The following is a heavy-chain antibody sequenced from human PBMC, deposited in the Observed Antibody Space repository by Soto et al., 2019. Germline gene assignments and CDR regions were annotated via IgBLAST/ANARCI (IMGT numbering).Heavy chain of an antibody. J-gene: IGHJ4*02. CDR1: GYTFTSYG. CDR2: ISAYNGNT. D-gene: IGHD6-13*01. CDR3: ARESSSSSPAY. V-gene: IGHV1-18*01. Sequence: QVQLVQSGAEVKKPGASVKVSCKASGYTFTSYGISWVRQAPGQGLEWMGWISAYNGNTNHAQKLQGRVTMTTDTPTSTAYMALRSLRSDDTAVYYCARESSSSSPAYWGQATLVTVSS.